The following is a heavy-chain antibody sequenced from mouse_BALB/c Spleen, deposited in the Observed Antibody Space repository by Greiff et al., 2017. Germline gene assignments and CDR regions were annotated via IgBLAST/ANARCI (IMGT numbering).Heavy chain of an antibody. CDR2: INPSTGYT. CDR3: ARLLRLFAY. J-gene: IGHJ3*01. D-gene: IGHD1-1*01. V-gene: IGHV1-7*01. CDR1: GYTFTSYW. Sequence: VKLMESGAELAKPGASVKMSCKASGYTFTSYWMHWVKQRPGQGLEWIGYINPSTGYTEYNQKFKDKATLTADKSSSTAYMQLSSLTSEDSAVYYCARLLRLFAYWGQGTLVTVSA.